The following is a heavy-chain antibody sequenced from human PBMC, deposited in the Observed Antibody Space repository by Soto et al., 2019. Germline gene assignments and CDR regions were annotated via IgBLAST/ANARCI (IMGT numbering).Heavy chain of an antibody. CDR1: GFTFSSYA. Sequence: EVQLLESGGGLVQPGGSLRLSCAASGFTFSSYAMSWVRQAPGKGLEWVSAISGSGGSTYYADSVKGRFTISRDNTKNTLYLQMNYLSARDTAVHYCAKDRGTHYGSENWFDPWGQGTPVTVSS. CDR3: AKDRGTHYGSENWFDP. CDR2: ISGSGGST. V-gene: IGHV3-23*01. J-gene: IGHJ5*01. D-gene: IGHD3-10*01.